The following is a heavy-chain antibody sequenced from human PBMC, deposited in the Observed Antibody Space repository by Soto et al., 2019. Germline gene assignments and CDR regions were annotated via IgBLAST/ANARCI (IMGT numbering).Heavy chain of an antibody. J-gene: IGHJ4*02. CDR3: ARSGMSSSWYFLDPFDY. CDR2: IIPIFGTA. Sequence: QVQLVQSGAEVKKPGSSVKVSCKASGGTFSSYVISWVRQAPGQGLEWMGGIIPIFGTANYAQKFQGRVTITADESTSTAYMELSSLRSEDTAVYYCARSGMSSSWYFLDPFDYWGQGTLVTVSS. D-gene: IGHD6-13*01. CDR1: GGTFSSYV. V-gene: IGHV1-69*01.